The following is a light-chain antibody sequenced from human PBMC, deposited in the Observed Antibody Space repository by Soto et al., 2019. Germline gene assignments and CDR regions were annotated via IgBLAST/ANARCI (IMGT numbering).Light chain of an antibody. CDR3: SSYAGSNNLV. J-gene: IGLJ2*01. CDR2: EVT. Sequence: QSGLTQPPSASGSPGQSVTISCTGTSSDVGGYHYVSWYQQHPGKAPKLMIHEVTKRPSGVPDRFSGSKSGNTASLTVSGLQGEDEADYYCSSYAGSNNLVFGGGTKVTVL. CDR1: SSDVGGYHY. V-gene: IGLV2-8*01.